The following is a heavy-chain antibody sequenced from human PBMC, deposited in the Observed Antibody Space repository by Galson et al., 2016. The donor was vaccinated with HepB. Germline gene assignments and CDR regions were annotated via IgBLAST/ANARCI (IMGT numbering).Heavy chain of an antibody. CDR1: GFSVSDTY. J-gene: IGHJ4*02. Sequence: SLRLSCAASGFSVSDTYLRWIRQAPGKGLEWVSVMYNDGTTYYADSVKGRFTISRDNSKNTVYLQMNSVRAEDTAVYYCARGPGVISNHGIDYWGQGTLVIVSS. CDR3: ARGPGVISNHGIDY. CDR2: MYNDGTT. D-gene: IGHD2/OR15-2a*01. V-gene: IGHV3-53*01.